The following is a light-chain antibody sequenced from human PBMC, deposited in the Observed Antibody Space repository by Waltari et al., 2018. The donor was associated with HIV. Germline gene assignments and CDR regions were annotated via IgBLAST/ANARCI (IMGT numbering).Light chain of an antibody. CDR2: DKN. Sequence: QSVLTQPHSVSAAPGQKVTISCSGSSSNIGANYVSWYQQLPGKSPKLLIYDKNKRPSGSPDRFSGSKSGPSATLGITGLQTGDEADYYGGTWDSSLSAYVFGTGTKVTVL. CDR1: SSNIGANY. CDR3: GTWDSSLSAYV. J-gene: IGLJ1*01. V-gene: IGLV1-51*01.